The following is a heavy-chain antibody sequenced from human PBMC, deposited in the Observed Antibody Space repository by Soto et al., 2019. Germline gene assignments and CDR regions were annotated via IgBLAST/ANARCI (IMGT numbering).Heavy chain of an antibody. D-gene: IGHD1-26*01. V-gene: IGHV3-9*01. Sequence: EVQLVESGGGLVQPGRSLTLSCAASGFAFDDYAMHWVRQDPGKGLEWVSSISWNSGKIAYAASVKGRFTISRDNAKNFVYMKVNSLRAEDTALDYCANDKAKEELSVCYYNGLDVWGQGAPVIVSS. CDR1: GFAFDDYA. J-gene: IGHJ6*02. CDR3: ANDKAKEELSVCYYNGLDV. CDR2: ISWNSGKI.